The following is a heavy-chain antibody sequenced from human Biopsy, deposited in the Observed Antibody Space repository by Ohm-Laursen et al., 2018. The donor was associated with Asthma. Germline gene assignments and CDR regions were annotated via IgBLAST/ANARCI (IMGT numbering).Heavy chain of an antibody. D-gene: IGHD1-26*01. CDR1: GFPFSTYA. J-gene: IGHJ4*02. CDR3: AREEGHSGSYYLDS. V-gene: IGHV3-23*01. Sequence: SLRLSCAAPGFPFSTYAMSWARQAPGRGLEWVSSILGNGVTTYYVDSVKGRFTISRDNSKNTVDLQMRSLRAEDTAIYYCAREEGHSGSYYLDSWGQGTLVSVSS. CDR2: ILGNGVTT.